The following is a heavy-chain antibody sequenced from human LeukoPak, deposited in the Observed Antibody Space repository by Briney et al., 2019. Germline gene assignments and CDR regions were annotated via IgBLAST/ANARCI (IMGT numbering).Heavy chain of an antibody. J-gene: IGHJ3*02. V-gene: IGHV4-30-4*01. Sequence: KASETLSLTCTVSGGSISSGDYYWSWIRQPPGKGLEWIGCIYYSGSTYYNPSLKSRVTISVDTSKNQFSLKLSSVTAADTAVYYCARASYYYDSSGYYPADAFDIWGQGTMVTVSS. CDR1: GGSISSGDYY. CDR2: IYYSGST. CDR3: ARASYYYDSSGYYPADAFDI. D-gene: IGHD3-22*01.